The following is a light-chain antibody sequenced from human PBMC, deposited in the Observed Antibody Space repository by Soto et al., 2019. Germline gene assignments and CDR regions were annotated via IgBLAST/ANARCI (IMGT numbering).Light chain of an antibody. CDR2: DVS. CDR3: SSYTSSSTPYV. J-gene: IGLJ1*01. V-gene: IGLV2-14*01. CDR1: SSDVGGYNY. Sequence: SVLPQPASLSGSPGQSITISCTGTSSDVGGYNYVSWYQQHPGKAPKLMIYDVSNRPSGVSNRFSCSKSGNTASLTISGLQAEDEADYYCSSYTSSSTPYVLGTGTRSPS.